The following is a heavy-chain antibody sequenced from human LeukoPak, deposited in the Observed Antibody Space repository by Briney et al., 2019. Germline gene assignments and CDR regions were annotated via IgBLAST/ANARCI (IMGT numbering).Heavy chain of an antibody. D-gene: IGHD1-26*01. CDR2: ISWNSGSI. CDR1: GFTFDDYA. V-gene: IGHV3-9*01. Sequence: GGSLRLSCAASGFTFDDYAMHWVRHAPGKGLEWVSGISWNSGSIGYADSVKGRFTISRDNAKNSLYLQMNSLRAEDTALYYCAKGRFSGSLDYWGQGTLVTVSS. J-gene: IGHJ4*02. CDR3: AKGRFSGSLDY.